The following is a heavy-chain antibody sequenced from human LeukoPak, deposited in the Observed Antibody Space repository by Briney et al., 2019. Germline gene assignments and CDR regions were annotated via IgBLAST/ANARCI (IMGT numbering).Heavy chain of an antibody. V-gene: IGHV3-13*01. D-gene: IGHD6-6*01. Sequence: GGSLRLSCAASGFTFSSYDMHWVRQATGKGLEWVSAIGTAGDTYYPGSVKGRFTISRENAKNSLYLQMNSLRAEDTAVYYCARGSSSFAVYYYYYMDVXGXGTTVTVSS. CDR1: GFTFSSYD. J-gene: IGHJ6*03. CDR2: IGTAGDT. CDR3: ARGSSSFAVYYYYYMDV.